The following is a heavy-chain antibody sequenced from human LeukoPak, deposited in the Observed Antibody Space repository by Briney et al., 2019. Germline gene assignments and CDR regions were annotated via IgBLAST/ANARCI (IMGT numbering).Heavy chain of an antibody. V-gene: IGHV1-2*02. J-gene: IGHJ4*02. CDR3: ARDYTMAAAGTPSY. CDR1: GYTFTGYY. D-gene: IGHD6-13*01. CDR2: INPNSGGT. Sequence: GASVKVSCKASGYTFTGYYMHWVRQAPGQGLEWMGWINPNSGGTNYAQKFQGRVTMTRDTSISTAYMELSRLRSDDTAVYYCARDYTMAAAGTPSYWGQGTLVTVSS.